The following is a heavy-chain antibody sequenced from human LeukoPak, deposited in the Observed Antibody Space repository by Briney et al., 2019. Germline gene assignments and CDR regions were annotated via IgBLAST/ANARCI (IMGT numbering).Heavy chain of an antibody. J-gene: IGHJ4*02. Sequence: ASVKVSCEASGYTFTSYGISWVRQAPGQGLEWMGWISAYNGNTNYAQKLQGRVTMTTDTSTSTAYMELRSLRSDDTAVYYCARDIAPGVVVVPAANDYWGQGTLVTVSS. CDR3: ARDIAPGVVVVPAANDY. V-gene: IGHV1-18*01. D-gene: IGHD2-2*01. CDR1: GYTFTSYG. CDR2: ISAYNGNT.